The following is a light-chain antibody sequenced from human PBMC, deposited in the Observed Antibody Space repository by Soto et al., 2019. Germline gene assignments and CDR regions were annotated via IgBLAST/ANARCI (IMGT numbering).Light chain of an antibody. CDR2: LNSDGSH. V-gene: IGLV4-69*01. Sequence: QSVLTQSPSASASLGASVNLTCTLSRGHSRYAIAWHQQQPEKGPRYLMRLNSDGSHNKGDGIPDRFSGSTSGAERYLTSSSLQSEDEADYYCQTWGTGIPWVFGGGTKLTVL. J-gene: IGLJ3*02. CDR3: QTWGTGIPWV. CDR1: RGHSRYA.